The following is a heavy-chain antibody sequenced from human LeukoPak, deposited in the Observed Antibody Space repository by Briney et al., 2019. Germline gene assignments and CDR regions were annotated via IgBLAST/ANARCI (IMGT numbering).Heavy chain of an antibody. CDR1: GGSISSSTYF. Sequence: SETLSLTCTVSGGSISSSTYFWGWIRQPPGKGLEWIGTIYYSGSTYYNPSLKSRATISVDTSKNQFSLKLSSVTAADTAVYYCARHPTTIAVAGPFFDYWGQGTLVTVSS. D-gene: IGHD6-19*01. J-gene: IGHJ4*02. CDR3: ARHPTTIAVAGPFFDY. V-gene: IGHV4-39*01. CDR2: IYYSGST.